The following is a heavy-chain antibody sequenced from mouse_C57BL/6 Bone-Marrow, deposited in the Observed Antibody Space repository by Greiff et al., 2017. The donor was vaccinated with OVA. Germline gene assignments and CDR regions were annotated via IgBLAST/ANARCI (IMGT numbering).Heavy chain of an antibody. CDR2: IYPGNSDT. V-gene: IGHV1-5*01. CDR3: TTNPYYYGSSSFDY. J-gene: IGHJ2*01. Sequence: VQLQQSGTVLARPGASVKMSCKTSGYTFTSYWMHWVKQRPGQGLEWIGAIYPGNSDTSYNQKFKGKAKLTAVTSASTAYMELSSLTNEDSAVYYCTTNPYYYGSSSFDYWGQGTTRTVSS. CDR1: GYTFTSYW. D-gene: IGHD1-1*01.